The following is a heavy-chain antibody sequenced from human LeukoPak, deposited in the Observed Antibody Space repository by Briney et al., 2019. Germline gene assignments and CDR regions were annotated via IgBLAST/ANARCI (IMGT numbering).Heavy chain of an antibody. D-gene: IGHD2-15*01. CDR2: IYYSGST. V-gene: IGHV4-59*01. CDR1: GGSISSYY. CDR3: ARDKRRVVASPSYYYMDV. J-gene: IGHJ6*03. Sequence: SETLPLNCTGSGGSISSYYWSWIRQPPGKGLEWIGYIYYSGSTNYNPSLKSRVTISVDTPKNQFSLKLSSVTAADTAVYYCARDKRRVVASPSYYYMDVWGKGTTVTVSS.